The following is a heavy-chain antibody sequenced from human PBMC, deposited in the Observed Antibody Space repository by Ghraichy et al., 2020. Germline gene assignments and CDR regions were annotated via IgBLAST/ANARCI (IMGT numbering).Heavy chain of an antibody. CDR2: INGANDNT. Sequence: ASVKVSCKASGYKFTNYAMHWVRQAPGQRLEWMGWINGANDNTKYSQKFQGRVTITRDTSASTVYMELSSLRSEDTAVFFCARGPRGPGHFGSGSPEYYFDYRGQGALVTVSS. J-gene: IGHJ4*02. V-gene: IGHV1-3*01. CDR1: GYKFTNYA. D-gene: IGHD3-10*01. CDR3: ARGPRGPGHFGSGSPEYYFDY.